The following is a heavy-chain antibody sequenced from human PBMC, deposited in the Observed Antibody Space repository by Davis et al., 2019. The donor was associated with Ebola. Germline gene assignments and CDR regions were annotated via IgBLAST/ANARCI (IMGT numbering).Heavy chain of an antibody. V-gene: IGHV3-74*01. D-gene: IGHD3-9*01. Sequence: GESLKISCAASGFTFSSYWMHWVRQAPGKGLVWVSRINSDGSSTSYADSVKGRFTISRDNAKNTLYLQMNSLKTEDTAVYYCTTYHDILTGYYMGWFDPWGQGTLVTVSS. CDR3: TTYHDILTGYYMGWFDP. CDR1: GFTFSSYW. CDR2: INSDGSST. J-gene: IGHJ5*02.